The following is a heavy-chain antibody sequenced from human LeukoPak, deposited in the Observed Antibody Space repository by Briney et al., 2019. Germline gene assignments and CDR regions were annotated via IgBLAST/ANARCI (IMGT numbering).Heavy chain of an antibody. D-gene: IGHD3-10*02. CDR2: IGSDDKA. CDR3: ARDLHYYVAIDV. CDR1: GFTFSSYA. J-gene: IGHJ6*02. V-gene: IGHV3-23*01. Sequence: GGSLRLSCAASGFTFSSYAMSWVRQAPGKGLEWVSSIGSDDKAHYSGSVKGRFAISRDNSKNTLFLQLHNLRLEDTALYYCARDLHYYVAIDVWGQGTTVTVSS.